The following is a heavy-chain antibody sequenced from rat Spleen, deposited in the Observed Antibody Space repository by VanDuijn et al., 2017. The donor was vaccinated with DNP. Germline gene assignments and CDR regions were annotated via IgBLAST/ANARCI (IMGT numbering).Heavy chain of an antibody. V-gene: IGHV2S12*01. CDR3: TRDDIGTTRFDY. CDR2: ISSGGST. D-gene: IGHD1-5*01. J-gene: IGHJ2*01. CDR1: GFSLTSYG. Sequence: QVQLKESGPGLVQPSQTLSLTCTVSGFSLTSYGVSWVRQPPGKGLEWIAAISSGGSTYYNSALKSRLSINRDTSKSQVLLKKNRLQTEDTAIYFCTRDDIGTTRFDYWGQGVMVTVSS.